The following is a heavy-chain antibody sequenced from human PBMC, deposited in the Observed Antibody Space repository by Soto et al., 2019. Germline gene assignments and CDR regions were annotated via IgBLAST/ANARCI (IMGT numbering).Heavy chain of an antibody. V-gene: IGHV1-18*01. Sequence: ASVKVSCKASGYTFTSYGISWVRQAPGQGLEWMGWISAYNGNTNYAQKLQGRVTMTTDTSTSTAYMELRSLRSDDTAVYYCERDWFITIFRVVISGGPDYCGQGTLVTLAS. CDR3: ERDWFITIFRVVISGGPDY. J-gene: IGHJ4*02. D-gene: IGHD3-3*01. CDR1: GYTFTSYG. CDR2: ISAYNGNT.